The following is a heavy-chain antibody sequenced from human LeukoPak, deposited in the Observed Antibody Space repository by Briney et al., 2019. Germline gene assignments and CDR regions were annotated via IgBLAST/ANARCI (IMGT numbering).Heavy chain of an antibody. J-gene: IGHJ3*02. CDR2: INWNGGST. CDR1: GFTFDDYG. V-gene: IGHV3-20*04. Sequence: GGSLRLSCAASGFTFDDYGMSWVRQAPGKGLEWVSGINWNGGSTGYADTVMGRFTISRDNAKNSLYLQMNSLRAEDTAVYYCARDRVYSSSWYAFDIWGQGTMVTVSS. D-gene: IGHD6-13*01. CDR3: ARDRVYSSSWYAFDI.